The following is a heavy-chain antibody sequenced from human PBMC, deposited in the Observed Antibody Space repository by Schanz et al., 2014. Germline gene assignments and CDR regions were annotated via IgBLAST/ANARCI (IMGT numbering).Heavy chain of an antibody. D-gene: IGHD1-20*01. CDR1: GFSVGNKY. V-gene: IGHV3-23*04. CDR2: ISGRDGST. Sequence: EVQLVESGGGWVQPGGSLRLSCAASGFSVGNKYMNWVRQAPGKGLEWVSAISGRDGSTYYADSVRGRFTISRDNSKNPLDLQMNSLRAEDTAVYYCANNWNLDYWGQGTLVTASS. J-gene: IGHJ4*02. CDR3: ANNWNLDY.